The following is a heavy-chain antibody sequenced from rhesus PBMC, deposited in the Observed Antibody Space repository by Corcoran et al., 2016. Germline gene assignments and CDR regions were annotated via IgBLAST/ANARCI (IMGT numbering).Heavy chain of an antibody. Sequence: QLQLQESGPGLVKPSETLSLTCAVSGGSISSSNWWSWIRQPSGKGLEWVGRMSGSGGSTSANPSLKSRVTISQDTSKNQFSLKLSAVTAADTAVYYCARGRTGGLWDYWGQGVLVTVSS. V-gene: IGHV4-57*02. CDR2: MSGSGGST. CDR3: ARGRTGGLWDY. CDR1: GGSISSSNW. D-gene: IGHD3-34*01. J-gene: IGHJ4*01.